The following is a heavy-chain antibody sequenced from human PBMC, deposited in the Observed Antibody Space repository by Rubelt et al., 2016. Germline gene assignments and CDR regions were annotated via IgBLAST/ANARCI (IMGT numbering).Heavy chain of an antibody. Sequence: EVQLVESGGGLVQPGGSLRLSCAASAFTFSSYEMNWVRKAPGKGLAWVAYINSSGSTIYYAVFLRGRFNISRDNAKNSLYLQRNGQRAEDTAVYYCARSDIVATVTDYWGQGTLVTVSS. CDR2: INSSGSTI. J-gene: IGHJ4*02. D-gene: IGHD5-12*01. CDR3: ARSDIVATVTDY. CDR1: AFTFSSYE. V-gene: IGHV3-48*03.